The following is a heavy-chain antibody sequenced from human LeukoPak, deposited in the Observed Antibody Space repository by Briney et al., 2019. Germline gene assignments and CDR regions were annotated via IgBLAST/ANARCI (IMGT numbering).Heavy chain of an antibody. V-gene: IGHV4-4*09. CDR1: GGSISSYY. CDR2: IYTSGST. J-gene: IGHJ6*03. Sequence: SETLSLTCTVSGGSISSYYWSWIRQPPGKGLEWIGYIYTSGSTKYNPSLKSRATISVDTSQSQFSLKLSSVTAADTAVYYCARLPLGYYYMDVWGKGTTVTVSS. CDR3: ARLPLGYYYMDV.